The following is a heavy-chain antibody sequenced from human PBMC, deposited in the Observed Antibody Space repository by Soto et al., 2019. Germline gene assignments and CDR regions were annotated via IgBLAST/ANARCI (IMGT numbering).Heavy chain of an antibody. Sequence: QVQLVQSGAAGRKPGSSVKVSCKASGGTFTKYAITWVRQAPRQGLEWMGGIVPLPGTTNYAQKFRGRVTISADESTSTAYLELSSVTSEDTAAYYYADEVGGLGGSSGETDYAFDVWGQGTMVIVSS. V-gene: IGHV1-69*01. J-gene: IGHJ3*01. CDR1: GGTFTKYA. CDR2: IVPLPGTT. CDR3: ADEVGGLGGSSGETDYAFDV. D-gene: IGHD3-22*01.